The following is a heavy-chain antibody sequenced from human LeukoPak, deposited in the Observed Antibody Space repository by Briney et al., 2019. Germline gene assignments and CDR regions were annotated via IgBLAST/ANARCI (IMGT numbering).Heavy chain of an antibody. J-gene: IGHJ1*01. D-gene: IGHD1-26*01. CDR3: ARVPDGGNYYGYFQH. CDR2: ISAYNGNT. V-gene: IGHV1-18*01. CDR1: GYTFTSYG. Sequence: ASVKVSCKASGYTFTSYGISWVRQAPGQGLEWMGWISAYNGNTNYAQKLQGRVTMTTDTSTSTAYMELRSLRSDDTAVYYCARVPDGGNYYGYFQHWGQGTLVTVSS.